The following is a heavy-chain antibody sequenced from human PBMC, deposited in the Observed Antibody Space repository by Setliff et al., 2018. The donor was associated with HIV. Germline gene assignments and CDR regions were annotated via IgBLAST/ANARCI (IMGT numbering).Heavy chain of an antibody. CDR3: ARGRWGGGAGAPSYYFDS. D-gene: IGHD6-19*01. J-gene: IGHJ4*02. CDR2: IYYSGSN. CDR1: GASINSGDSY. V-gene: IGHV4-30-4*01. Sequence: PSETLSLTCTVSGASINSGDSYWTWIRQSPGKGLEWIGFIYYSGSNYYNPSLKSRISISLDASKRQFSLWLTSATAADTAVYYCARGRWGGGAGAPSYYFDSWGQGTLVTV.